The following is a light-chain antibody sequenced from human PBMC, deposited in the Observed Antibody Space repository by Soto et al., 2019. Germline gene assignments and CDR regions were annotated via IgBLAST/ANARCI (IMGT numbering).Light chain of an antibody. CDR3: QQYNSYPYT. V-gene: IGKV1-5*03. CDR2: KAS. Sequence: DIQMTQSPSTLSASVGDRVTITCRASQSISSWLAWYPQKPGKAPKLLIYKASSLESGVPSRFSGSGSGTEFTLTISSLQPDDFATYYCQQYNSYPYTFGQGTKLELK. CDR1: QSISSW. J-gene: IGKJ2*01.